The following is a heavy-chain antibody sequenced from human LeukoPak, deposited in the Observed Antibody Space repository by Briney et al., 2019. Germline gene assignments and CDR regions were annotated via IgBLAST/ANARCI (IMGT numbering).Heavy chain of an antibody. CDR3: ARASAYDYVWGSYQNHFDY. V-gene: IGHV1-18*01. CDR2: ISAYNGNT. CDR1: GYTFTSYG. Sequence: ASVKVSCKASGYTFTSYGFSWVRQAPGQGLEWMGWISAYNGNTNYAQKLQGRVTMTTDTSTSTAYMELRRLRSDDTAVYYCARASAYDYVWGSYQNHFDYWGQGTLVTVSS. D-gene: IGHD3-16*02. J-gene: IGHJ4*02.